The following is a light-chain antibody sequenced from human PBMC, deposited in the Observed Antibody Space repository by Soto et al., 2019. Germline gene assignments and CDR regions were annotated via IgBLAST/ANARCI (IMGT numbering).Light chain of an antibody. V-gene: IGKV3-20*01. J-gene: IGKJ4*01. CDR3: QRYGALPRI. Sequence: EIVLTQSPGTLSLSPGERATLSCRASQGVSGNYLAWYQQRPGQAPRLIIYGASSRATGITDRFSGSGSGTHFTLTISRLEPEDFAVYYCQRYGALPRIFGGGTKVDIK. CDR1: QGVSGNY. CDR2: GAS.